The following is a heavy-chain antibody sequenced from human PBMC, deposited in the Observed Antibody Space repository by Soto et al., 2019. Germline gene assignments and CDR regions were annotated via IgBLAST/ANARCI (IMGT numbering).Heavy chain of an antibody. V-gene: IGHV3-30-3*01. CDR1: GFTFSSYA. CDR2: ISYDGSNK. CDR3: AREGMTTSPPAAFDI. Sequence: SLRLSCAASGFTFSSYAMHWVRQAPGKGLEWVAVISYDGSNKYYADSVKGRFTISRDNSKDTLYLQMNSLRAEDTAVYYCAREGMTTSPPAAFDIWGQGTMVTVSS. D-gene: IGHD4-17*01. J-gene: IGHJ3*02.